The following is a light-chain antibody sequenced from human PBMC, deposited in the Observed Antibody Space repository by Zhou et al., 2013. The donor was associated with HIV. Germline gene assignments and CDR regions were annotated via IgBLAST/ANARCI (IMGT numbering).Light chain of an antibody. CDR1: QSLLHSNGYNY. CDR3: QQGLQIPPT. V-gene: IGKV2-28*01. Sequence: DIVMTQSPVSLPVTPGEPASVSCRSSQSLLHSNGYNYLNWYLQRPGQSPQLLIYLGSNRASGVPDRFSGSGSGTDFSLKISSVEAEDVGIYYCQQGLQIPPTFGGGTKVEIK. CDR2: LGS. J-gene: IGKJ4*01.